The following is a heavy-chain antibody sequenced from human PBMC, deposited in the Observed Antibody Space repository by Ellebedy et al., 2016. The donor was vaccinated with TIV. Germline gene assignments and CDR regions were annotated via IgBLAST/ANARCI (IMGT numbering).Heavy chain of an antibody. Sequence: PGGSLRLSCVASGFTFNSYAMSWVRQAPGKGLEWVSTISHTGSRTYYANSVEGRFIISRDNSKRTLYLQMNSLRAEDTAVYYCAKGRGGGSDSSAPRYYFDSWGLGTLVTVSS. CDR1: GFTFNSYA. V-gene: IGHV3-23*01. J-gene: IGHJ4*02. CDR2: ISHTGSRT. D-gene: IGHD6-19*01. CDR3: AKGRGGGSDSSAPRYYFDS.